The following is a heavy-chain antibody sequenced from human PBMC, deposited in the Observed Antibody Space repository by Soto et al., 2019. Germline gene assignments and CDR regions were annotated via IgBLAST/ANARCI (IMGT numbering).Heavy chain of an antibody. D-gene: IGHD3-9*01. CDR2: ISGSGGST. Sequence: PGGSLRLSCAASGFTFSSYAMSCVRQAPGKGLEWVSAISGSGGSTYYADSVKGRFTISRDNSKNTLYLQMNSLRAEDTAVYYCAKTGNYDILTGYIHYMDVWGKGTTVTVSS. V-gene: IGHV3-23*01. CDR1: GFTFSSYA. CDR3: AKTGNYDILTGYIHYMDV. J-gene: IGHJ6*03.